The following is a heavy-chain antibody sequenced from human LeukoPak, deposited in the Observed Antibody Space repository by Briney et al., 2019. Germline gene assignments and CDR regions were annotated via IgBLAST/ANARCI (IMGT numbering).Heavy chain of an antibody. CDR1: GDSVSSNSAA. D-gene: IGHD3-22*01. J-gene: IGHJ3*02. Sequence: SQTLSLTCAISGDSVSSNSAAWNWTRQSPSRGLEWLGRTYYRSKWYNDYAVSVRSRITINPDTSKNQFSLQLNSVTPEDTAVYYCARAIDSSGYPDAFDIWGQGTMVTVSS. CDR3: ARAIDSSGYPDAFDI. V-gene: IGHV6-1*01. CDR2: TYYRSKWYN.